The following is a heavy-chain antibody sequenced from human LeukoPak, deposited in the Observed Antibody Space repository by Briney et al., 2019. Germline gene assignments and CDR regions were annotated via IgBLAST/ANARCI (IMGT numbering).Heavy chain of an antibody. CDR1: GFTFSSYS. CDR3: ARVFRGVGGFDY. J-gene: IGHJ4*02. D-gene: IGHD3-3*01. CDR2: ISSSSSYI. V-gene: IGHV3-21*01. Sequence: KSGGSLRLSCAASGFTFSSYSMNWVRQAPGKGLEWVSSISSSSSYIYYADSVKGRFTISRDNAKNSLYLQMNSLRAEDTAVYYCARVFRGVGGFDYGGQGPLVTVSS.